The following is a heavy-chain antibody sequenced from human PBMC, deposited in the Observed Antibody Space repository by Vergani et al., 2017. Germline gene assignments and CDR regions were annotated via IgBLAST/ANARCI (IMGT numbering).Heavy chain of an antibody. CDR1: GFTFSDYY. D-gene: IGHD6-19*01. V-gene: IGHV3-11*06. CDR2: VSGSSAYT. CDR3: ARDLKSGAWYQVRYYYGMDV. Sequence: QVQLVESGGGLVKPGGSLRLSCAASGFTFSDYYMTWIRQAPGKGLEWLSYVSGSSAYTNYADSVKGRFTISRDNAKNSLYRQMNSLRAEDTAVYYCARDLKSGAWYQVRYYYGMDVWGQGTTVTVSS. J-gene: IGHJ6*02.